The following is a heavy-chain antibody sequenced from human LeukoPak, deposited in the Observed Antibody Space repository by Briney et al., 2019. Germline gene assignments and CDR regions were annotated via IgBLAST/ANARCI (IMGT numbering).Heavy chain of an antibody. CDR3: AREGQTNSGSTKYYFDY. J-gene: IGHJ4*02. CDR2: IIPILGIA. Sequence: SVKVSCKASGGTFSSYAISWVRQAPGQGLEWMGRIIPILGIANYAQKFQGRVTITADKSTSTAYMELSSLRPEDTAVYYCAREGQTNSGSTKYYFDYWGQGTLVTVSS. CDR1: GGTFSSYA. D-gene: IGHD1-26*01. V-gene: IGHV1-69*04.